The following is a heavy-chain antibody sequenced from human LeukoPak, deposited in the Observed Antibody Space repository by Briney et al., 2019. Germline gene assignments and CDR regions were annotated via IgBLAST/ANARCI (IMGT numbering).Heavy chain of an antibody. J-gene: IGHJ6*02. CDR1: GFTFSDWY. CDR3: ARGHYGLDV. Sequence: GGSLRLSCAASGFTFSDWYMTWVRQAPGKGLEWISYTNRGADAVYYADSVKGRFALSRDNAKSSLYLQLNSLRAEDTAVYYCARGHYGLDVWGQGTTVTVSS. CDR2: TNRGADAV. V-gene: IGHV3-11*01.